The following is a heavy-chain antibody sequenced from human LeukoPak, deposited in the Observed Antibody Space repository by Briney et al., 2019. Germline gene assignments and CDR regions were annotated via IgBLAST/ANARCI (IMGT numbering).Heavy chain of an antibody. CDR3: ARGRYSSGWYGVDY. CDR1: GFTISSNY. CDR2: IYSGGST. Sequence: GGSLRLSCAASGFTISSNYMSWLRQAPGKGLEGVSVIYSGGSTYYADSVKGRFTISRDNSKNTLYLEMNSLRAEDTAVYYCARGRYSSGWYGVDYWGQGTLVTVSS. D-gene: IGHD6-19*01. J-gene: IGHJ4*02. V-gene: IGHV3-53*01.